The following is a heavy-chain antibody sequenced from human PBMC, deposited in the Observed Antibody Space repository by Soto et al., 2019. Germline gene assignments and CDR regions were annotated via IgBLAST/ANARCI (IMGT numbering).Heavy chain of an antibody. CDR3: ARTIPGTYYFDF. Sequence: QVQLVESGGGVVQPEESLRLSCAASGFTFSNYAMHWVRQAPGKGLEWVAIISYDGRNKYCADSMKGRFAISRDNSKNTLSLQMNSLRAEDTAVYHCARTIPGTYYFDFWGQGTLVAVSS. J-gene: IGHJ4*02. V-gene: IGHV3-30*09. CDR1: GFTFSNYA. D-gene: IGHD3-10*01. CDR2: ISYDGRNK.